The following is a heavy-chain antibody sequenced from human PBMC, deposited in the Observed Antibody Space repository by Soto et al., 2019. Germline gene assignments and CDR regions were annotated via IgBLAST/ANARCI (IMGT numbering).Heavy chain of an antibody. D-gene: IGHD3-9*01. J-gene: IGHJ2*01. CDR3: ARESHDILTGPPWVWYFDL. V-gene: IGHV4-34*01. Sequence: QVQLQQWGAGLLRPLETLSLTCGVSGGSFSGYYWAWIRQSPGKGLEWIGEINDRGSINYNPSRKSRVSISVDTAKNHYSLNLRSVTAADTAVYYCARESHDILTGPPWVWYFDLWGRGTLVTVSS. CDR1: GGSFSGYY. CDR2: INDRGSI.